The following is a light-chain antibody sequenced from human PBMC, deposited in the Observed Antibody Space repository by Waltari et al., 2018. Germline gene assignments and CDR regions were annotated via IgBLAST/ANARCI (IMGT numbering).Light chain of an antibody. V-gene: IGKV1-17*01. CDR1: QGIRND. Sequence: DIQMTQSPSSLSASVGDRVTITCRASQGIRNDLAWYQQKPGKATKRLIYAASSLQSGVPSRFSGSGSGTEFTLTISSLQPEDFATYYCLQVNSYPRTFGQGTKLDIK. CDR2: AAS. J-gene: IGKJ2*01. CDR3: LQVNSYPRT.